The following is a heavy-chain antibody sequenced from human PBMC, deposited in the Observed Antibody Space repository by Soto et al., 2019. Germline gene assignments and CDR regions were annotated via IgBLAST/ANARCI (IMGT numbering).Heavy chain of an antibody. CDR1: GYTFTGYY. CDR2: INPNSGGT. CDR3: ARAPSSCWNNYYDGMDV. J-gene: IGHJ6*02. D-gene: IGHD6-19*01. Sequence: QVQLVQSGAEVKKPGASVKVSCKASGYTFTGYYMHWVRQAPGQGLEWMGWINPNSGGTNYAQKFQGWVTMTRDTSISTAYMELSRLRSDDTAVYYCARAPSSCWNNYYDGMDVWGQGTTVTVSS. V-gene: IGHV1-2*04.